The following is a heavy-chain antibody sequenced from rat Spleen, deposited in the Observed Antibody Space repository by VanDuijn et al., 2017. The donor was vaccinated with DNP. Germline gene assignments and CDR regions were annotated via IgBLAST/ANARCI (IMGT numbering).Heavy chain of an antibody. J-gene: IGHJ3*01. CDR2: FWTGGRT. CDR1: GFSLTSYN. Sequence: QVQLKESGPGLVEFSQTLSLTCTVSGFSLTSYNVHWIRQPPGKGLEWMGMFWTGGRTDFNSALKSRLSISRDTSKSQVFLKMNSLQTEDTAIYFCARDYYSSSFVYWGQGTLVTVSS. D-gene: IGHD1-2*01. V-gene: IGHV2-30*01. CDR3: ARDYYSSSFVY.